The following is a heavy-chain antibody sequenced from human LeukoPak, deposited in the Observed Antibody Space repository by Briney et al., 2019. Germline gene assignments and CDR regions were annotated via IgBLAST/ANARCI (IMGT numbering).Heavy chain of an antibody. CDR1: GFTFSNYG. CDR3: AKTVDTAMVTNDY. D-gene: IGHD5-18*01. J-gene: IGHJ4*02. Sequence: PGGSLRLSCAASGFTFSNYGMHWVRQAPGKGLEWVALISYDGSNKYYADSVKGRFTISRDNSKNTLYLQMNSLRAEDTAVYYCAKTVDTAMVTNDYWGQGTLVTVSS. CDR2: ISYDGSNK. V-gene: IGHV3-30*18.